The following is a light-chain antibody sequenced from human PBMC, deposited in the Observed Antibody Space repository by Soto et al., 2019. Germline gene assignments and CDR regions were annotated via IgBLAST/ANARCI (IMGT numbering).Light chain of an antibody. CDR2: GAS. V-gene: IGKV3-15*01. Sequence: EIVMTQSPAPLSVSPGEIATLSCRASQSVSSNLAWYQQKPGQAPRLLIYGASTRATGIPARFSGSGSGTEFTLTISSLQSEDFAVYYCQQYNNWPRTFGQGTKVEIK. CDR1: QSVSSN. J-gene: IGKJ1*01. CDR3: QQYNNWPRT.